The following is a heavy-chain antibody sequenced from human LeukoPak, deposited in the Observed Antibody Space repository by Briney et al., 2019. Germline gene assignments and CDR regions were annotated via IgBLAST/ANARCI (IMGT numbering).Heavy chain of an antibody. D-gene: IGHD4-11*01. CDR1: GFNFKNYW. V-gene: IGHV3-74*01. Sequence: PGGSLRLSCAASGFNFKNYWMHWVRQAPGKGLEWVSRIINDGSSTTYADSVKGRFTISRDNAKNSLYLQMNSLRDEDTAVYYCARVQGKFTVTYGNDAFDIWGQGTMVTVSS. CDR3: ARVQGKFTVTYGNDAFDI. J-gene: IGHJ3*02. CDR2: IINDGSST.